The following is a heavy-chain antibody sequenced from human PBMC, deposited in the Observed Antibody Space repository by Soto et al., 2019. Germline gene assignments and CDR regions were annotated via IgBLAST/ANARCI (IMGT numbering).Heavy chain of an antibody. D-gene: IGHD6-19*01. V-gene: IGHV2-70*11. Sequence: SGPTLVNPTQTLTLTCTFSGFSLSTSGMCVSWIRQPPGKALEWLARIDWDDDKYYSTSLKTRLTISKDTSKNQVVLTMTNMDPVDTATYYCARMVRHSSGNNWFDPWGQGTLVTVSS. CDR3: ARMVRHSSGNNWFDP. CDR2: IDWDDDK. CDR1: GFSLSTSGMC. J-gene: IGHJ5*02.